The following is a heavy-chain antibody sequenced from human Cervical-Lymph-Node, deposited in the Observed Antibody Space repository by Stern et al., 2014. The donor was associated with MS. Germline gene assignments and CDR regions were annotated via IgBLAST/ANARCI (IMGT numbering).Heavy chain of an antibody. V-gene: IGHV1-2*06. CDR2: LNPDSGGS. CDR1: GYTFTDFY. D-gene: IGHD5/OR15-5a*01. J-gene: IGHJ4*02. Sequence: QVQLVQSEAELKMPGASVKVSCKTSGYTFTDFYMHWVRQAPGQGLEWMGRLNPDSGGSNYAQRFQGRVTMTRDKSISAAYMELTRLTSDDTAVYFCARDRDPSSTGDFDYWGQGTQVTVSS. CDR3: ARDRDPSSTGDFDY.